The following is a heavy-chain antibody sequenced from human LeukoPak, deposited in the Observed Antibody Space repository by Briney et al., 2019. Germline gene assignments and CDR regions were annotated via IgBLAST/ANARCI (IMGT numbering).Heavy chain of an antibody. CDR3: IRDFRSADY. CDR2: ICPDGTVT. J-gene: IGHJ4*02. Sequence: GSLSLSCAASGFTFSIYCMHWVRQAPGKGPMWVSRICPDGTVTNYADSVKARFTISRDNARNTVYLQMNSLRAEDTAVYYCIRDFRSADYWGQGTLVTVSS. CDR1: GFTFSIYC. V-gene: IGHV3-74*01.